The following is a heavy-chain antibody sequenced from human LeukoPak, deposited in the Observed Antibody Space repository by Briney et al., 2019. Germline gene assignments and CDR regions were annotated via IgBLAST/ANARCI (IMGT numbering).Heavy chain of an antibody. Sequence: PGRSLRLSCAASGFTFSNYGMHWVRQAPGKGLEWVAVISYDGSNEYYADSVKGRFTISRDNSKNTLFLQMSSLQASDTAMYYCARSGYNGFAFDSWGQGTLVTVSS. CDR1: GFTFSNYG. CDR3: ARSGYNGFAFDS. CDR2: ISYDGSNE. J-gene: IGHJ4*02. D-gene: IGHD5-12*01. V-gene: IGHV3-30*03.